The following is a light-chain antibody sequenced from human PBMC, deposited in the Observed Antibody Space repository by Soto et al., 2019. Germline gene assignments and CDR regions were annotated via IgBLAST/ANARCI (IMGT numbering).Light chain of an antibody. CDR2: GAS. CDR1: QSVSSTY. CDR3: QQYDSSPWT. Sequence: EIVLTQSPGTLSLSPGERATLSYRASQSVSSTYLAWYQHKHGQAPRLLIYGASSRATGIPDRFSGSGSGTDFTLTISRLEPEDFAVYYCQQYDSSPWTFGQGAKVEMK. J-gene: IGKJ1*01. V-gene: IGKV3-20*01.